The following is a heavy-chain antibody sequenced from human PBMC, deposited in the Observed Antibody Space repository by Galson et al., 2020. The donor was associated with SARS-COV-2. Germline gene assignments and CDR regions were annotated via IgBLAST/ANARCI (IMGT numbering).Heavy chain of an antibody. J-gene: IGHJ6*02. CDR2: INHSGST. Sequence: SQTLSLTCAVYGGSFSGYYWSWIRQPPGKGLEWIGEINHSGSTNYNPSLKSRVTISVDTSKNQFSLKLSSVTAADTAVYYCARGHPVTTLYYYYGMDVWGQGTTVTVSS. CDR1: GGSFSGYY. D-gene: IGHD4-17*01. V-gene: IGHV4-34*01. CDR3: ARGHPVTTLYYYYGMDV.